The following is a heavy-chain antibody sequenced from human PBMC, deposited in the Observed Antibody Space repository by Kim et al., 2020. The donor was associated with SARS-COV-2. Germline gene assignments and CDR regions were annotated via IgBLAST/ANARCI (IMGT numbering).Heavy chain of an antibody. D-gene: IGHD6-19*01. J-gene: IGHJ4*02. CDR2: ISYDGSNK. V-gene: IGHV3-30-3*01. Sequence: GGSLRLSCAASGFTFSSYAMHWVRQAPGKVLEWVAVISYDGSNKYYADSVKGRFTISRDNSKNTLYLQMNSLRAEDTAVYYCAREEAVAGAIDYWGQGTLVSVSS. CDR1: GFTFSSYA. CDR3: AREEAVAGAIDY.